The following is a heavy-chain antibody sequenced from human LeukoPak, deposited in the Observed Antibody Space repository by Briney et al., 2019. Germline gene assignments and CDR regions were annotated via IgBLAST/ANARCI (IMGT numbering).Heavy chain of an antibody. Sequence: SDTLSLTCTVSGGSITSYYWSWIRQPPGKGLEWIGYIYYSGSTSYNPSLKSRVTISVDTSKNQFSLTLSSVTAADTAVYYCARVYPYYFDYWGQGTLVTVSS. J-gene: IGHJ4*02. V-gene: IGHV4-59*07. CDR2: IYYSGST. CDR3: ARVYPYYFDY. CDR1: GGSITSYY.